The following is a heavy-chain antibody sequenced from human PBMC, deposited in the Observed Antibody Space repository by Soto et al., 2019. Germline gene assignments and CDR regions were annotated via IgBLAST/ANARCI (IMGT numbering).Heavy chain of an antibody. CDR2: ISYDGNTQ. CDR1: GFTLSSYS. D-gene: IGHD6-6*01. V-gene: IGHV3-30-3*01. Sequence: QVQLVESGGGVVQPGTSLRLSCAASGFTLSSYSIHWVRQAPGKGLDWVAVISYDGNTQFYGESVKGRFIVSRDNSRNTIYSQLNNLQADDTAVYYCAKVSRPYRISSHGFDYWGQGTLVTVSS. J-gene: IGHJ4*02. CDR3: AKVSRPYRISSHGFDY.